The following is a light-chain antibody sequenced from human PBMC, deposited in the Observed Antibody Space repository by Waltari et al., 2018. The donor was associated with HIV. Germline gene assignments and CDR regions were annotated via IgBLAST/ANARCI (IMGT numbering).Light chain of an antibody. V-gene: IGKV3-15*01. J-gene: IGKJ5*01. CDR1: QSVGSN. CDR2: GAS. CDR3: QQYNNWIT. Sequence: EIVITQSPATLSVSPGERATLSCRASQSVGSNLTWYQQKPGQAPRLLIYGASTRATGIPARFSVSGSGTEFTLTISSLQSEDFAVYYCQQYNNWITFGQGTRLEIK.